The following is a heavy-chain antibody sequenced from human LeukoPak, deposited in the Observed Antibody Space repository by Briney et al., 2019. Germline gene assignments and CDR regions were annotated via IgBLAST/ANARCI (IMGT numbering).Heavy chain of an antibody. CDR3: ARVLCLGYCSSTSWGSGFDP. CDR1: GGSIRSYY. J-gene: IGHJ5*02. Sequence: SETLSLTCSVSGGSIRSYYWSWIRQPPGKGLEWIGYIYHSGSTDYNPSLKSRVTISLDTSKNQFSLKLSSVTAADTAVYHCARVLCLGYCSSTSWGSGFDPWGQGTLVTVSS. CDR2: IYHSGST. D-gene: IGHD2-2*01. V-gene: IGHV4-59*01.